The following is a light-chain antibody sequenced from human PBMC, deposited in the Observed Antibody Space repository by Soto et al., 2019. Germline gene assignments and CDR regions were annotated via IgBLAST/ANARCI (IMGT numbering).Light chain of an antibody. V-gene: IGKV1-5*01. CDR1: RSISSW. J-gene: IGKJ4*01. CDR3: QQLRMYPST. CDR2: AAS. Sequence: DIQMTQSPSILSASVGDRVTITCRASRSISSWLAWYQQKPGKAPNLLIYAASSLETGVPSRFSGSGSGTDFALTITSLQAEDFATYYCQQLRMYPSTFGGGTKVDIK.